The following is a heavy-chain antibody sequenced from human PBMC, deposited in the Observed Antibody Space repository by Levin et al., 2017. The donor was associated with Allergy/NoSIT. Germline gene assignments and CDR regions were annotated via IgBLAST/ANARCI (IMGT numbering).Heavy chain of an antibody. J-gene: IGHJ4*02. CDR2: ISSSSSTI. D-gene: IGHD3-22*01. CDR3: AREWDSSGYWPQYFDY. Sequence: GGSLRLSCAASGFTFSSYSMNWVRQAPGKGLEWVSYISSSSSTIYYADSVKGRFTISRDNAKNSLYLQMNSLRDEDTAVYYCAREWDSSGYWPQYFDYWGQGTLVTVSS. V-gene: IGHV3-48*02. CDR1: GFTFSSYS.